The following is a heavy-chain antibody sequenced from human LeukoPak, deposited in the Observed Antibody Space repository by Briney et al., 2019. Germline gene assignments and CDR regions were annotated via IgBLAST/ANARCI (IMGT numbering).Heavy chain of an antibody. D-gene: IGHD5-18*01. CDR2: IYYSGTT. Sequence: SETLSLTCIVSGGSISSYYWSWIRQPPGKGLEWVGFIYYSGTTNYNPSLKSRVTISVDTSKNQFSLKLSSVTAADTAVYYCARSDGYNYGQRFDFWGQGTLVTVSS. CDR3: ARSDGYNYGQRFDF. J-gene: IGHJ4*02. CDR1: GGSISSYY. V-gene: IGHV4-59*01.